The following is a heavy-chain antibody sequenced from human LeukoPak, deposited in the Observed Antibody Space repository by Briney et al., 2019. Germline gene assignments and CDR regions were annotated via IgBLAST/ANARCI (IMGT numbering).Heavy chain of an antibody. Sequence: GGSPRLSCAASEFTFSSYGMHWVRQAAGKGLEWVALIRSSVYGGTAEYAASVKGRFTASRHDSKNVPYLQMDRLRVEDTGTYSCTRETGYLLEYCLDLWGQGTLVAVSS. D-gene: IGHD2-2*01. V-gene: IGHV3-49*04. CDR2: IRSSVYGGTA. CDR3: TRETGYLLEYCLDL. CDR1: EFTFSSYG. J-gene: IGHJ4*02.